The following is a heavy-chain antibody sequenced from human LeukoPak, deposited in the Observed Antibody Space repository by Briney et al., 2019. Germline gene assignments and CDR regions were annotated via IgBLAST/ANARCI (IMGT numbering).Heavy chain of an antibody. CDR1: EFSISSGFH. D-gene: IGHD2-2*01. Sequence: SETLSLTCVVSEFSISSGFHWGWIRQPPGKGLEWSGSIYHGGTTFYNPSLKSRVTISVDTSKNQFSLNVNSVTAADTAVYYCARVTGGYCSSTGCYALDVWGTGTTVTVSS. CDR3: ARVTGGYCSSTGCYALDV. J-gene: IGHJ6*04. V-gene: IGHV4-38-2*01. CDR2: IYHGGTT.